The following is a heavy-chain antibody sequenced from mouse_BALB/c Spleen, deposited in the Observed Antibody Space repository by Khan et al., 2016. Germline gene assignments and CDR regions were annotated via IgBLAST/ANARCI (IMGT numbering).Heavy chain of an antibody. CDR3: ASRRGFAY. V-gene: IGHV3-2*02. CDR1: GYSITSGYY. Sequence: EVQLQESGPGLVKPSQSLSLTCSVTGYSITSGYYWNWIRQFPGNELEWMGYISYGGSTSYNPSLKSRISITRDTSKNQFFLQLNSVTTEDTATYYCASRRGFAYWGQGTLVTVSA. J-gene: IGHJ3*01. CDR2: ISYGGST.